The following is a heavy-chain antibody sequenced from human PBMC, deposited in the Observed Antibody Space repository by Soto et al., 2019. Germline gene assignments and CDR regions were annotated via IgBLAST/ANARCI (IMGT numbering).Heavy chain of an antibody. Sequence: ASVKVSCKASGYTFTSYDIYWVRQATGQGLEWMGWMNPNTGNSGYAQKFQGRVTMTSDTSISTAHMELSSLRSEDTAVYYCARRAETNGWNGFGADKYYFDFWGQGTLVTVYS. CDR2: MNPNTGNS. CDR1: GYTFTSYD. CDR3: ARRAETNGWNGFGADKYYFDF. V-gene: IGHV1-8*01. J-gene: IGHJ4*02. D-gene: IGHD1-1*01.